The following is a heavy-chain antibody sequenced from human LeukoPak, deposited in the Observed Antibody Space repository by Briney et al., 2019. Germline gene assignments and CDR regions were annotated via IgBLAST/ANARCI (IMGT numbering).Heavy chain of an antibody. J-gene: IGHJ6*03. CDR2: IYYSGTT. CDR3: VRGGGIGYNYFYMDV. D-gene: IGHD6-13*01. Sequence: SETLSLTCTVSGGSISNYYWSWIRQSPGKGLEWIGFIYYSGTTSYNPSLKSRVTISVDRSKNQFSLKLRSVTAADTAVYYCVRGGGIGYNYFYMDVWGKGTTVTISS. CDR1: GGSISNYY. V-gene: IGHV4-59*01.